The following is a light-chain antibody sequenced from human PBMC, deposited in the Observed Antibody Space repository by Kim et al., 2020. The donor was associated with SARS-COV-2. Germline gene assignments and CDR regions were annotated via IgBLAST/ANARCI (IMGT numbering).Light chain of an antibody. CDR1: SLRSYY. J-gene: IGLJ2*01. Sequence: VALGQKVRITCQGDSLRSYYATWYQQKPGQAPILVIYGKNNRPSGIPDRFSGSSSGNTASLTITGTQAGDKADYYCNSRDSNDNVVFGGGTKLTVL. CDR3: NSRDSNDNVV. V-gene: IGLV3-19*01. CDR2: GKN.